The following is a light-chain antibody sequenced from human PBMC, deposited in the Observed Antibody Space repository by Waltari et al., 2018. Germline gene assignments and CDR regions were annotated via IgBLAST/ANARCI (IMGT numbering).Light chain of an antibody. CDR1: QSVSSY. CDR2: VTS. Sequence: EIVLTQSPATLTLSPGERATLSCRASQSVSSYFAWYQQRPGQAPRLLIYVTSNRSTGIPARFSGSGSGTDFTLTISSLEPEDFAVYYCQQRSNWPPAVTFGGGTKVEIK. CDR3: QQRSNWPPAVT. J-gene: IGKJ4*01. V-gene: IGKV3-11*01.